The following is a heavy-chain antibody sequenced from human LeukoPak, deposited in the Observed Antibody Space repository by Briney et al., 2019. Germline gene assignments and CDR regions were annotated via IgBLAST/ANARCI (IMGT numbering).Heavy chain of an antibody. J-gene: IGHJ5*02. V-gene: IGHV3-30*02. Sequence: GGSLRLSCAASGFTFSSYGMHWVRQAPGKGLEWVTFIRYDGSNKYYAASVKGRFTISRDNAKNSLYLQMNSLRAEDTALYYCAKDSTYYYDSSGYYAWGQGTLVTVSS. CDR3: AKDSTYYYDSSGYYA. CDR1: GFTFSSYG. D-gene: IGHD3-22*01. CDR2: IRYDGSNK.